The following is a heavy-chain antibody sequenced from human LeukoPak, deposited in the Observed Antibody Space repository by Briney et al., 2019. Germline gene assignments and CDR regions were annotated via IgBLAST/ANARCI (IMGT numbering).Heavy chain of an antibody. CDR1: GFTFSSYW. CDR3: ARWVTHYDSSGYY. Sequence: GGSLRLSCAAPGFTFSSYWMSWVRQAPGKGLEWVANIKQDGSEKYYVDSVKGRFTISRDNAKNSLYLQMNSLRAEDTAVYYCARWVTHYDSSGYYWGQGTLVTVSS. D-gene: IGHD3-22*01. J-gene: IGHJ4*02. CDR2: IKQDGSEK. V-gene: IGHV3-7*01.